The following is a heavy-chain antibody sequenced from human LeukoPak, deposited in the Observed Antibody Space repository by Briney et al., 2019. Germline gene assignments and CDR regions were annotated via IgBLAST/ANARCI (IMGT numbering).Heavy chain of an antibody. CDR2: IYYSGST. CDR3: AREYSSSWYSSTNWFDP. V-gene: IGHV4-59*01. Sequence: PSETLSLTCTLSGGSISTYYWSWIRQPPGKGLEWIGYIYYSGSTNYNPSLKSRVTISVDTSKNQFSLKLSSVTAADTAVYYCAREYSSSWYSSTNWFDPWGQGTLVTVSS. CDR1: GGSISTYY. J-gene: IGHJ5*02. D-gene: IGHD6-13*01.